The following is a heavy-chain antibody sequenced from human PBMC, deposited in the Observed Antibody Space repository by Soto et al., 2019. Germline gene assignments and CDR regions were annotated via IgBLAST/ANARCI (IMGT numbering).Heavy chain of an antibody. D-gene: IGHD2-8*02. CDR1: GGSISIYH. CDR3: ARGGGVYYFDY. V-gene: IGHV4-59*01. Sequence: SETLSLTCTVSGGSISIYHWSWIRQPPGKGLEWIGYIYYSGITDYNPSLKSRVTISVDTSKSQFSLKLSSVTAADTAVYYCARGGGVYYFDYWGQGTLVTVS. J-gene: IGHJ4*02. CDR2: IYYSGIT.